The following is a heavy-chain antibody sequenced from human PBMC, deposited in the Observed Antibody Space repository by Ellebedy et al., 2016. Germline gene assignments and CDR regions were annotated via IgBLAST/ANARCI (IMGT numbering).Heavy chain of an antibody. CDR1: GFTFSSYW. V-gene: IGHV3-74*01. J-gene: IGHJ5*02. D-gene: IGHD3-3*01. CDR2: INTDGSST. CDR3: VRDYFFGFDP. Sequence: GGSLRLXXAASGFTFSSYWMHWVRQVPGKGLVWVSRINTDGSSTSYADSVKGRFTISRDNAKNTVYLQMNSLRAEDTAVYHCVRDYFFGFDPWGQGTLVTVS.